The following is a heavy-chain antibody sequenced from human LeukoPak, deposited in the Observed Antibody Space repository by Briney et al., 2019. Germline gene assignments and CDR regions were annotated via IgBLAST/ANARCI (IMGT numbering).Heavy chain of an antibody. CDR3: ARGARLGGYFDY. CDR2: IYSGGST. V-gene: IGHV3-53*03. D-gene: IGHD1-1*01. J-gene: IGHJ4*02. Sequence: GGSLRLSCAASGFTVSSNYMSWARQAPGKGLEWVSVIYSGGSTYYADSVKGRFTISRDNSKNTLYLQMSSLRAEDTAVYYCARGARLGGYFDYWGQGTLVTVSS. CDR1: GFTVSSNY.